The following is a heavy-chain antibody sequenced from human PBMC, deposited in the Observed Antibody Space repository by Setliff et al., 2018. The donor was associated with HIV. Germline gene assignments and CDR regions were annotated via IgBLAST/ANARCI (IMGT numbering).Heavy chain of an antibody. CDR3: ARTLRAAAMGYFDY. J-gene: IGHJ4*02. Sequence: PSETLSLTCAVSGYSISSGYYWGWIRQPPGKGLEWIGSIYHSGSTYNNPSLKSRVTISVDTPKNQFSLKLTSVTAADTAVYYCARTLRAAAMGYFDYWGQGTLVTVSS. CDR1: GYSISSGYY. D-gene: IGHD5-18*01. CDR2: IYHSGST. V-gene: IGHV4-38-2*01.